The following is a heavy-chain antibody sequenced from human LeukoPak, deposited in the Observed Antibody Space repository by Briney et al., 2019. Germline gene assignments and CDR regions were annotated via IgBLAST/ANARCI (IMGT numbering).Heavy chain of an antibody. Sequence: SETLSLTCAVYGGSFSGYYWSWIRQPPGKGLEWIGEINHSGSTNYNPSLKSRVTISVDTSKNQFSLQLNSVTPEDTAVYYCARDTYDFWSGSYSAIDYWGQGTLVTVSS. CDR2: INHSGST. CDR3: ARDTYDFWSGSYSAIDY. D-gene: IGHD3-3*01. J-gene: IGHJ4*02. CDR1: GGSFSGYY. V-gene: IGHV4-34*01.